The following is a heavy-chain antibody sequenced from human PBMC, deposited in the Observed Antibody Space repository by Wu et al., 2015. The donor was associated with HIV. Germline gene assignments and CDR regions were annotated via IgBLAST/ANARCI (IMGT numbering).Heavy chain of an antibody. Sequence: QVQLVQSGAEVKKPGASVKVSCKASGYTFTSYDINWVRQATGQGLEWMGWMNPKSGNTGYAQKFQGRVTITRNTSQSTAYMELSSLRSEDTAVYYCARGVWADFWSGYIRGGIDYWGQGTLVTVSS. D-gene: IGHD3-3*01. CDR1: GYTFTSYD. CDR2: MNPKSGNT. J-gene: IGHJ4*02. V-gene: IGHV1-8*01. CDR3: ARGVWADFWSGYIRGGIDY.